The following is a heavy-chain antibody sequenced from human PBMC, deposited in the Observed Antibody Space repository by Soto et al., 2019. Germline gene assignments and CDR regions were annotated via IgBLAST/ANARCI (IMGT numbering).Heavy chain of an antibody. D-gene: IGHD2-21*02. J-gene: IGHJ3*02. Sequence: EVQLLESGGGLVQPGGSLRLSCAASGFTFSNYAMTWVRQAPGKGLEWVSTISGGGDGTFYADSVKGRFTISRDNSRNTVYLQMNSLRAEDTAVYYWAKKGLGSLTTYCNSGDCHDAFDIWGQGTMVTVSS. CDR2: ISGGGDGT. CDR1: GFTFSNYA. V-gene: IGHV3-23*01. CDR3: AKKGLGSLTTYCNSGDCHDAFDI.